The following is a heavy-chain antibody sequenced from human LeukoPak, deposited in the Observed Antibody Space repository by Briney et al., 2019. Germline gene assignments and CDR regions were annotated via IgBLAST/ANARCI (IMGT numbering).Heavy chain of an antibody. Sequence: PSETLSLTCAVSGGSISGSNWWSWVRQPPGKGLEWIGEIYHSGSTNYNPSLKSRVTISVDKSKNQFSLKLSSVTAADTAVYYCASQNYDILTGYAYWGQGTLVTVSS. J-gene: IGHJ4*02. D-gene: IGHD3-9*01. CDR1: GGSISGSNW. V-gene: IGHV4-4*02. CDR2: IYHSGST. CDR3: ASQNYDILTGYAY.